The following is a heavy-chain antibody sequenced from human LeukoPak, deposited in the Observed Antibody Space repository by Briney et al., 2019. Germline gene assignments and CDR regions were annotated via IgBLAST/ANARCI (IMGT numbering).Heavy chain of an antibody. CDR2: MNPNSGNT. Sequence: ASVKVSCKASGYTFTSYGISWVRQAPGQGLEWMGWMNPNSGNTGYAQKFQGRVTITRNTSISTAYMELSSLRSEDTAVYYCARGHSSSDFDYWGQGTLVTVSS. CDR1: GYTFTSYG. D-gene: IGHD6-6*01. V-gene: IGHV1-8*03. J-gene: IGHJ4*02. CDR3: ARGHSSSDFDY.